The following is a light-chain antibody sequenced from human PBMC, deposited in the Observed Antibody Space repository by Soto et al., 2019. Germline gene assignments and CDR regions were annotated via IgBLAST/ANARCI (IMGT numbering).Light chain of an antibody. J-gene: IGKJ2*03. CDR1: QSISNW. CDR2: AAS. Sequence: DIQMTQSPPTLSASVGDRVTITCRASQSISNWLAWYQQKPGKAPKVLIYAASRLQSGVPSRFSGSGSGTSFTLTISSLQPEDFATYYCQQSYSTQYSFGQGTKVDIK. CDR3: QQSYSTQYS. V-gene: IGKV1-39*01.